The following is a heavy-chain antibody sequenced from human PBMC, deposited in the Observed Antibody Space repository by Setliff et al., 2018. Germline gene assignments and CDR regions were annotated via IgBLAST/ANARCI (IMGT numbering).Heavy chain of an antibody. D-gene: IGHD2-15*01. CDR3: AREVIDPASSDAFDI. J-gene: IGHJ3*02. CDR1: GGSIRSGNDL. Sequence: LSLTCTVSGGSIRSGNDLWSWLRQSPGKGLEWIAYISAYTGRAYYNPSLQSRAALSADTSKSQFSLRLTSVTAADTAMYYCAREVIDPASSDAFDIWGQGRMVTVSS. V-gene: IGHV4-30-4*01. CDR2: ISAYTGRA.